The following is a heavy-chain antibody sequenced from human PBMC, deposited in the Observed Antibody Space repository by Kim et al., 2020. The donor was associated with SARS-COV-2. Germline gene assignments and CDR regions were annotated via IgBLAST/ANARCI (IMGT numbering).Heavy chain of an antibody. V-gene: IGHV1-69*13. CDR2: IIPIFGTA. CDR3: ARGSNYDYVWGSYRPPTSLELDY. D-gene: IGHD3-16*02. J-gene: IGHJ4*02. Sequence: SVKVSCKASGGTFSSYAISWVRQAPGQGLEWMGGIIPIFGTANYAQKFQGRVTITADESTSTAYIELSSLRSEDTAVYYCARGSNYDYVWGSYRPPTSLELDYWGQGTLVTVSS. CDR1: GGTFSSYA.